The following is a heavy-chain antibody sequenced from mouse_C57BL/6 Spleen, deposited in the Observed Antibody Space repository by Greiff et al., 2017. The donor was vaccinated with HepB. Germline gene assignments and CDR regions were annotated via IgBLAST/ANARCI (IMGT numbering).Heavy chain of an antibody. Sequence: VQLQQSGAELVRPGTSVKVSCKASGYSFTNYLIEWVKQRPGQGLEWIGVINPGSGGTNYNEKFKGKATLTADKSSSTAYMQLSSLTSEDSAVYYGARVDSSGYWFAYWGQGTLVTVSA. V-gene: IGHV1-54*01. CDR1: GYSFTNYL. J-gene: IGHJ3*01. D-gene: IGHD3-2*02. CDR2: INPGSGGT. CDR3: ARVDSSGYWFAY.